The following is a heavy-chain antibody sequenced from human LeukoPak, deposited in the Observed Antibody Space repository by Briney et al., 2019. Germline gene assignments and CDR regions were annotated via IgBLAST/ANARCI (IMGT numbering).Heavy chain of an antibody. J-gene: IGHJ4*02. Sequence: SGGSLRLSCAASGFTFDDYAMHWVRQAPGKGLEWVSLISWDGGSTYYADSVKGRFTISRDNSKNSLYLQMNSLRAEDTALYYCAKDIGGYSYGERGGALDYWGQGTLVTVSS. CDR2: ISWDGGST. D-gene: IGHD5-18*01. V-gene: IGHV3-43D*03. CDR1: GFTFDDYA. CDR3: AKDIGGYSYGERGGALDY.